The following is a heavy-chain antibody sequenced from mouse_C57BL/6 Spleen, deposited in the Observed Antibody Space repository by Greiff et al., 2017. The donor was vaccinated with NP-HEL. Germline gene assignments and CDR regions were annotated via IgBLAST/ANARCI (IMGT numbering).Heavy chain of an antibody. Sequence: QVQLQQPGAELVRPGSSVKLSCKASGYTFTSYWMHWVKQRPVKGLEWIGNIDPSDSETHYNQKFKDKATLTVDKSSSTAYMQLSSLTSEDSAVYYCARLEDGDGNAMDYWGQGTSVTVSS. J-gene: IGHJ4*01. CDR1: GYTFTSYW. CDR2: IDPSDSET. V-gene: IGHV1-52*01. D-gene: IGHD2-1*01. CDR3: ARLEDGDGNAMDY.